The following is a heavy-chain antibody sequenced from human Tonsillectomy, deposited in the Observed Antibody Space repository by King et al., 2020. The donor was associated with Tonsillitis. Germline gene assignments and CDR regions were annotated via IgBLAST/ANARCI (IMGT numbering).Heavy chain of an antibody. CDR2: IYSGDSDT. J-gene: IGHJ4*02. V-gene: IGHV5-51*01. CDR3: VRRYGSGGEVDY. CDR1: GYIFTNYW. Sequence: VQLVESGAEVKKPGESLKISCKGSGYIFTNYWIAWVRQMPGKGLEWMGIIYSGDSDTRYSPSFQGKVTISAEKSISTAYLQWGSLKASDTAIYYCVRRYGSGGEVDYWGQGTLVIVSS. D-gene: IGHD3-10*01.